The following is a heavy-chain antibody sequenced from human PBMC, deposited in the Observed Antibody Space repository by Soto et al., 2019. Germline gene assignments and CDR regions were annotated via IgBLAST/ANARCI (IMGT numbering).Heavy chain of an antibody. CDR1: GGSISNYY. CDR2: IYYNGIT. D-gene: IGHD3-22*01. V-gene: IGHV4-59*01. J-gene: IGHJ4*02. CDR3: ARGRRYYYDNTGPFYFEH. Sequence: PSETLSLTCTVSGGSISNYYWSWIRQPPGNELEWIAYIYYNGITNYNPSLKSRVTISVDTSKNQFSLTLTSVTAADTAVYYCARGRRYYYDNTGPFYFEHWGQGTLVT.